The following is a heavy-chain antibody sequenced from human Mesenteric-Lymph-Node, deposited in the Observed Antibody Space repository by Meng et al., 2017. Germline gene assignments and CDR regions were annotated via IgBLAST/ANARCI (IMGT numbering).Heavy chain of an antibody. Sequence: QVTLQESGPGLVKPSGTLSLTCAVSGGSLSSRNWWSWVRQPPGKGLEWIGYIYYSGSTYYNPSLKSRVTISVDTSKNQFSLKLSSVTAADTAVYYCARGPTTYFDYWGQGTLVTVSS. CDR3: ARGPTTYFDY. D-gene: IGHD4-17*01. CDR2: IYYSGST. V-gene: IGHV4-4*02. J-gene: IGHJ4*02. CDR1: GGSLSSRNW.